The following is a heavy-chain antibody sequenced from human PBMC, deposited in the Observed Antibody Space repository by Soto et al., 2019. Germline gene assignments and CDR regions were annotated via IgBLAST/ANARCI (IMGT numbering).Heavy chain of an antibody. J-gene: IGHJ4*02. V-gene: IGHV1-3*01. CDR2: INAGTGKT. CDR3: TIPMYAAAFDF. Sequence: QVRLVQSGCEVTKPGASVKVSCKASGYTFTDFAIHWMRQVPGQRLEWMGWINAGTGKTKSSQTFQSRVTITRETSASTAYMELNVLRLEDTAIYFITIPMYAAAFDFWGQGILSIVP. D-gene: IGHD3-10*02. CDR1: GYTFTDFA.